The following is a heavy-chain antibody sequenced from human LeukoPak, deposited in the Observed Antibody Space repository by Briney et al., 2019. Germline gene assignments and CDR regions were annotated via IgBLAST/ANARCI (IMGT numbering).Heavy chain of an antibody. CDR3: ARVSKYGFDY. CDR2: ISSSGSTI. Sequence: GGPLRLSCAASGFTFSDYYMSWIRQATGNGLEWVSYISSSGSTIYYADSVKGRFTISRDNAKNSLYLQMNSLRAEDTAVYYCARVSKYGFDYWGQGTLVTVSS. CDR1: GFTFSDYY. V-gene: IGHV3-11*01. D-gene: IGHD3-10*01. J-gene: IGHJ4*02.